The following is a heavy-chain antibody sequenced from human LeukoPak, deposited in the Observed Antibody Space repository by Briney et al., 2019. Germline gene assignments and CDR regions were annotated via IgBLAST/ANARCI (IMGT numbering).Heavy chain of an antibody. Sequence: GGSLRLSCVASGFTFSTYGMSWVRQAPGKGLEWVAAVSSTGSGTYYPDSLKGRFIISRDNSQNTVFLQMNSLRPEDAAFYFCAKDGPLLWFGPTDAWGQGILVTVSS. V-gene: IGHV3-23*01. D-gene: IGHD3-10*01. J-gene: IGHJ5*02. CDR2: VSSTGSGT. CDR1: GFTFSTYG. CDR3: AKDGPLLWFGPTDA.